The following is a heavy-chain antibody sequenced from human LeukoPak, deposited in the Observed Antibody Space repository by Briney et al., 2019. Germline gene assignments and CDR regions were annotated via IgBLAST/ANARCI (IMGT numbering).Heavy chain of an antibody. CDR1: GFTFSSYS. Sequence: PGGSLRLSCAASGFTFSSYSMNWVRQAPGKGLEWVSSISTSSSYIYYADSVKGRFTISRDNAKNSLYLQMNSLRAEDTAVYYCARGGRSSGYYLFDYWGQGTLVTVSS. CDR2: ISTSSSYI. D-gene: IGHD3-22*01. CDR3: ARGGRSSGYYLFDY. J-gene: IGHJ4*02. V-gene: IGHV3-21*01.